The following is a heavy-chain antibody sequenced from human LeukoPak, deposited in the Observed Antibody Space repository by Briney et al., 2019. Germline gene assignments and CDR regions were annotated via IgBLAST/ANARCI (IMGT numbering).Heavy chain of an antibody. J-gene: IGHJ4*02. V-gene: IGHV1-58*01. Sequence: TSVKDSCKASGFIFTSSAVQWVRQARGQRLEWIGWIVVGSGNTNYAQKFQERVTITRDMSTSTAYMELSSLRSEDTAVYYCAASPDYYDSSGYSYYFDYWGQGTLVTVSS. CDR3: AASPDYYDSSGYSYYFDY. CDR1: GFIFTSSA. CDR2: IVVGSGNT. D-gene: IGHD3-22*01.